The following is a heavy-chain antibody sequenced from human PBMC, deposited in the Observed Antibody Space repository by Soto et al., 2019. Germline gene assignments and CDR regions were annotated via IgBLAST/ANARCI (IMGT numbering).Heavy chain of an antibody. D-gene: IGHD4-17*01. CDR3: ARDDNDYGDGYFQH. V-gene: IGHV1-8*01. Sequence: QVQLVQSGAEVKKPGASVKVSCKASGYTFTSYDINWVRQATGQGLEWMGWMNPNSGNTGYAQKFQGRVTMTRNTSISTAHMERSSLRSEDTAVYYCARDDNDYGDGYFQHSGQGTLVTVSS. J-gene: IGHJ1*01. CDR2: MNPNSGNT. CDR1: GYTFTSYD.